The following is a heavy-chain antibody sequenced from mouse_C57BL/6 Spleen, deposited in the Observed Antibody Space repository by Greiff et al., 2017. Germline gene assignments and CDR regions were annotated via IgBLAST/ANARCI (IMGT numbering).Heavy chain of an antibody. V-gene: IGHV5-4*01. CDR1: GFTFSSYA. CDR2: ISDGGSYT. D-gene: IGHD2-1*01. CDR3: AREPMIYYGNYFDY. Sequence: EVQLVESGGGLVKPGGSLKLSCAASGFTFSSYAMSWVRQTPEKRLEWVATISDGGSYTYYPDNVKGRFTISRDNAKNNLYLQMSHLKSEDTAMYYCAREPMIYYGNYFDYWGQGTTLTVSS. J-gene: IGHJ2*01.